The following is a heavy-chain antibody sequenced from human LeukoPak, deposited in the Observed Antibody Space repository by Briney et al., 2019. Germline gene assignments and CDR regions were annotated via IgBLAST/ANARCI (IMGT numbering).Heavy chain of an antibody. Sequence: GGSLRLSCGASGLTFSTYSMNWVRQAPGKGLEWVSYISSDSGARYYADSVKGPLTISRDNAKNSLYLQMNSLRAEDTAVYYCARATQPGFDPWGQGTLVTVSS. CDR1: GLTFSTYS. J-gene: IGHJ5*02. CDR3: ARATQPGFDP. CDR2: ISSDSGAR. V-gene: IGHV3-48*01. D-gene: IGHD2-15*01.